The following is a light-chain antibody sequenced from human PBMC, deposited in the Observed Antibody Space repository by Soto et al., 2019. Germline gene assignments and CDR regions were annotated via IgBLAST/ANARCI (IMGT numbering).Light chain of an antibody. Sequence: IVLTQTPLSSAVTLGQPASFSCESSESLVHSDGKTYLGWLHLRPGQPPRLLIYQISKRPPGVPDRFSGSGAGTNFTLKISRVAPEDVGIFYCMQYGSCRTLGQGTKVDIK. V-gene: IGKV2-24*01. CDR1: ESLVHSDGKTY. CDR2: QIS. J-gene: IGKJ1*01. CDR3: MQYGSCRT.